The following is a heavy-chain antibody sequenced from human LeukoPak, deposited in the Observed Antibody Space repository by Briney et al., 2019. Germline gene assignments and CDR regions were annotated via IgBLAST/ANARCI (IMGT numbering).Heavy chain of an antibody. J-gene: IGHJ4*02. D-gene: IGHD1-1*01. Sequence: GGSLRLSCAAPGFTFSSYEMNWVRQAPGKGLEWVSFITSDGSTIFYADSVKGRFTISKDNAKNSLYLQMNSLRAVEDTAVYYCARSTTTSLFDYWGQGTLVAVSS. V-gene: IGHV3-48*03. CDR2: ITSDGSTI. CDR1: GFTFSSYE. CDR3: ARSTTTSLFDY.